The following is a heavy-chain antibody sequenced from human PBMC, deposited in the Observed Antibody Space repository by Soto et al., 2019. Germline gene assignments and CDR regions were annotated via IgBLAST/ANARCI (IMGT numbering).Heavy chain of an antibody. CDR1: GFTFNSYS. D-gene: IGHD2-2*01. V-gene: IGHV3-21*01. J-gene: IGHJ3*02. Sequence: EVQLVESGGGLVKPGGSLRLSCAASGFTFNSYSMNWVRQAPGKGLEWVSSITSGSSHMFYADSVKGRFTISRDNAKNSLYLQMNSLRAEDTALCYCVRGRAAAAVADSFDIWGQGTMVTVSS. CDR3: VRGRAAAAVADSFDI. CDR2: ITSGSSHM.